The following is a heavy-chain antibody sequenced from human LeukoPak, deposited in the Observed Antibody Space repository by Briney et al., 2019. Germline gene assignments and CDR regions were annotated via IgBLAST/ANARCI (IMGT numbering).Heavy chain of an antibody. J-gene: IGHJ4*02. Sequence: PGGSLRPSCAASGFTFSNYDIHWVRQAPGKGLEWVAIISYDGSNKYYADSVKGRFTISRDNSKNTLYLQMNSLRAEDTAVYYCANTVKIGYWGQGTLVTVSS. D-gene: IGHD4-11*01. CDR1: GFTFSNYD. CDR3: ANTVKIGY. V-gene: IGHV3-30*18. CDR2: ISYDGSNK.